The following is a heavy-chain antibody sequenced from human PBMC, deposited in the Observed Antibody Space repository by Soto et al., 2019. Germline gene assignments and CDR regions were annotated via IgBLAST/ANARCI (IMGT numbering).Heavy chain of an antibody. J-gene: IGHJ4*02. Sequence: GGSLRLSCAASGFTFSSYGMHWVRQAPGKGLEWVAVIWYDGSNKYYADSVKGRFTISRDNSKNTLYLQMNSLRAEDTAVYYCARDLNYYDSSGSTPSCDYWGQGTLVTVSS. CDR3: ARDLNYYDSSGSTPSCDY. V-gene: IGHV3-33*01. CDR1: GFTFSSYG. CDR2: IWYDGSNK. D-gene: IGHD3-22*01.